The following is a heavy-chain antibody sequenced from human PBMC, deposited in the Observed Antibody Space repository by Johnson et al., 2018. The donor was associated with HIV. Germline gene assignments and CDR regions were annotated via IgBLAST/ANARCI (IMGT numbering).Heavy chain of an antibody. CDR3: AGSPSEWDAFDI. Sequence: VQLVESGGGLVQPGGSLRLSCAASGFTFSSYAMSWIRQAPGKGLEWVSYISSSGSTIYYADSVKGRCTISRDNAKNSLYLQMNSLRAEDTAVYYWAGSPSEWDAFDIWGQGTMVTVSS. D-gene: IGHD3-3*01. CDR1: GFTFSSYA. V-gene: IGHV3-48*04. J-gene: IGHJ3*02. CDR2: ISSSGSTI.